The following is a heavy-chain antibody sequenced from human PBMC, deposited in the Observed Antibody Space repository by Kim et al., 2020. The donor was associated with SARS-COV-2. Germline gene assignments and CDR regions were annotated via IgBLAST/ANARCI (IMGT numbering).Heavy chain of an antibody. Sequence: GGSLRLSCAASGFTFDDYGMSWVRQAPGKGLEWVSGINWNGGSTGYADSVKGRFTISRDNAKNSLYLQMNSLRAEDTALYHCACFGTEYASSYYYYGMDVWGQGTTVTDSS. J-gene: IGHJ6*02. CDR1: GFTFDDYG. D-gene: IGHD3-16*01. CDR2: INWNGGST. CDR3: ACFGTEYASSYYYYGMDV. V-gene: IGHV3-20*01.